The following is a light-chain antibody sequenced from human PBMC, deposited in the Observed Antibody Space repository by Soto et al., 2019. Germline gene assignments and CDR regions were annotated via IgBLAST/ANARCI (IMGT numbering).Light chain of an antibody. Sequence: QPVLTQSPSASASLGASVKLTCTLSSGHSSYAIAWHQQQPDKGPRYLMKLNSDGSHSKGDGIPDRFSGSSSGAERYLIIASRQSEDEADYYCQTWGTGIQVFGGGTKLTVL. J-gene: IGLJ2*01. V-gene: IGLV4-69*01. CDR3: QTWGTGIQV. CDR2: LNSDGSH. CDR1: SGHSSYA.